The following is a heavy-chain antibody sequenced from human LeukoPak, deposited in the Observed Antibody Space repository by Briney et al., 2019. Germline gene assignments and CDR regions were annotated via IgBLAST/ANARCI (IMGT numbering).Heavy chain of an antibody. CDR2: IYHSGST. Sequence: PSETLSLTCTVSGYSISSSYYWGWIRQPPGKGLEWIGSIYHSGSTYYNPALKSRVTISVDTSKNQFSLKLSSVTAADTAVYYCARDSPGSGYATQHWGQGTLVTVSS. V-gene: IGHV4-38-2*02. D-gene: IGHD5-12*01. CDR1: GYSISSSYY. CDR3: ARDSPGSGYATQH. J-gene: IGHJ4*02.